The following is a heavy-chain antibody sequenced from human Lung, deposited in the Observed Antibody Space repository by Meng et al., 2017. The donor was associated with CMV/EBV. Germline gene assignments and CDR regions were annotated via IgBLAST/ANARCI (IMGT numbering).Heavy chain of an antibody. CDR2: ITGSGVRT. CDR3: AKLPLWGPWHQLVGGDY. CDR1: GFTFSSYA. J-gene: IGHJ4*02. D-gene: IGHD6-13*01. Sequence: GESXKISCAASGFTFSSYAMSWVRQAPGTGLEWVSAITGSGVRTYYADSVKGRFTISRDNSKNTVYLQMDSLRAEDTAVYYCAKLPLWGPWHQLVGGDYWGQGXLVTVSS. V-gene: IGHV3-23*01.